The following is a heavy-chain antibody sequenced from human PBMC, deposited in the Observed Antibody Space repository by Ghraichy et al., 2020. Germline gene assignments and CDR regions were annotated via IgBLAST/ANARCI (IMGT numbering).Heavy chain of an antibody. D-gene: IGHD6-13*01. J-gene: IGHJ4*02. CDR1: GFTFSNAW. CDR3: STFPIAAPGTVIDY. CDR2: IKSKTDGGTT. Sequence: GGSLRLSCAASGFTFSNAWMNWVRQAPGKGLEWVGRIKSKTDGGTTDYAAHVKGRFTISRDDSKNTLYLQINSLKTEDTAVYYCSTFPIAAPGTVIDYWGQGTLVTVSS. V-gene: IGHV3-15*07.